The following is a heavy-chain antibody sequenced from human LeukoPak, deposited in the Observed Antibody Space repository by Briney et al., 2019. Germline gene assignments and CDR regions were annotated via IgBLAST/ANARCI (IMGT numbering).Heavy chain of an antibody. J-gene: IGHJ2*01. Sequence: ASVKVSCKASGYTFTGYYMHWVRQAPVQGPEWMGWINPNSGGTNYAQKFQGRVTMTRDTSISTAYMELSRLRSDDTAVYYCARDLVLNWGSNWYFDLWGRGTLVTVSS. CDR1: GYTFTGYY. V-gene: IGHV1-2*02. D-gene: IGHD4/OR15-4a*01. CDR3: ARDLVLNWGSNWYFDL. CDR2: INPNSGGT.